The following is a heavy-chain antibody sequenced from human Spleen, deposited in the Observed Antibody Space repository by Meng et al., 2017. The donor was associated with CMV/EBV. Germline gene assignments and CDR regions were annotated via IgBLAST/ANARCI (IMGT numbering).Heavy chain of an antibody. CDR1: GDSVRSGDFS. J-gene: IGHJ3*02. Sequence: GSLRLSCSVSGDSVRSGDFSWTWIRQSPRKDLEWIGYIYNSGKTDYNPSLKSRVIMSVDTSKNQFSMKLTSVTAADTAVYYCARASDGSGGSFDIWGQGTMVTVSS. CDR3: ARASDGSGGSFDI. D-gene: IGHD3-10*01. CDR2: IYNSGKT. V-gene: IGHV4-61*08.